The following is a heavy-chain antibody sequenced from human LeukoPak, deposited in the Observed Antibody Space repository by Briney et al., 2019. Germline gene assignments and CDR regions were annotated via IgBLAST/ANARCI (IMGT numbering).Heavy chain of an antibody. Sequence: GGSLRLSCAASGFIFSNYALMWVRQAPGKGVEWVSSITGRGDETFYADSVKGRFSLSRDNSKNMLYLQMYSLGAEDTAIYYCAKGAAAGLVVWFDPWGQGTLVTVSS. CDR3: AKGAAAGLVVWFDP. V-gene: IGHV3-23*01. J-gene: IGHJ5*02. CDR2: ITGRGDET. CDR1: GFIFSNYA. D-gene: IGHD6-13*01.